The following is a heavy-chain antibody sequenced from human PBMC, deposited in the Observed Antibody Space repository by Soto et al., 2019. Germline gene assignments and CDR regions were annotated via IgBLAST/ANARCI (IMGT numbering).Heavy chain of an antibody. CDR3: ARAASGWESYAMDV. D-gene: IGHD6-25*01. CDR2: INQDGSEK. Sequence: GGYLRLSCAASGFTFSSYWMNWVRQAPGKGLEWVARINQDGSEKSYVDSVRGRFTISRDNARNSLSLQVNSLRVEDSALYFCARAASGWESYAMDVWGHGTKVTVS. V-gene: IGHV3-7*01. J-gene: IGHJ6*02. CDR1: GFTFSSYW.